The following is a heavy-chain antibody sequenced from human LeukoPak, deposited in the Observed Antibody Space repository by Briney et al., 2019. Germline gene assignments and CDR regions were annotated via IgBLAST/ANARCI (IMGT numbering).Heavy chain of an antibody. D-gene: IGHD3-16*02. J-gene: IGHJ4*02. CDR3: ARGLGLRLGELSLSPYFDY. Sequence: SETLSLTCAVYGGSFSGYYWIWIRQPPGKGLEWIGEINHSGSTNYNPSLKSRVTISVDTSKNQFSLKLSSVTAADTAVYYCARGLGLRLGELSLSPYFDYWGQGTLVTVSS. CDR1: GGSFSGYY. CDR2: INHSGST. V-gene: IGHV4-34*01.